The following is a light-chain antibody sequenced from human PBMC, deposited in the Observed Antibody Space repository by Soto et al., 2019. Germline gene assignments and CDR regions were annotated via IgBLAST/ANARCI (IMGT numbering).Light chain of an antibody. Sequence: EIGMTQYRTTLSVSPGGRATLSCRASQSVSSNLAWYQQKPGQAPRLLIYGASTRATGIPARFSGSGSGTEFTLTISSLQSEDFAVYYCQQYNNWPLTFGQGTRLEIK. CDR1: QSVSSN. CDR3: QQYNNWPLT. V-gene: IGKV3D-15*01. J-gene: IGKJ5*01. CDR2: GAS.